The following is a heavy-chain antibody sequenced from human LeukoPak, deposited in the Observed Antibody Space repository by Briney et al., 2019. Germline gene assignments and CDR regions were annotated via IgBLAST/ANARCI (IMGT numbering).Heavy chain of an antibody. CDR2: INQDGSEK. CDR3: ARKRGYSYGCFDY. V-gene: IGHV3-7*01. CDR1: GFTFSSYW. D-gene: IGHD5-18*01. J-gene: IGHJ4*02. Sequence: GGSLRLSCAASGFTFSSYWMSWVRQAPGKGLEWVANINQDGSEKYYVDSVKGRFTISRDNAENSLYLQMNSLRPEDTAVYYCARKRGYSYGCFDYWGQGTLVTVSS.